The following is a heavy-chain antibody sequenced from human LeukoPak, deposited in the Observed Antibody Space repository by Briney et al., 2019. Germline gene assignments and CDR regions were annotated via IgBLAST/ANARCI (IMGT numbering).Heavy chain of an antibody. D-gene: IGHD3-3*01. CDR2: IIPIFGTA. CDR3: ARDKETYYDFWSGYPLVDYYYYGMDV. J-gene: IGHJ6*02. Sequence: SVTVSCTASGGTFSSYAISWVRQAPGQGLEWMGGIIPIFGTANYAQKFQGRVTITADESTSTAYMELSSLRSEDTAVYYCARDKETYYDFWSGYPLVDYYYYGMDVWGQGTTVTVSS. V-gene: IGHV1-69*13. CDR1: GGTFSSYA.